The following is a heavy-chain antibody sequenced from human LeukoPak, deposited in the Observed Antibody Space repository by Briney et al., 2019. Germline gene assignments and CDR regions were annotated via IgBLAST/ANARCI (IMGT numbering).Heavy chain of an antibody. Sequence: ASVKVSCKASGYTFTSYGIIWVRQAPGQGLEWMGWISAYNGNTNYAQKLQGRVTMTTDTSTSTAYMELRSLRSDDTAVYYCATSYGSGSYYTQSYYYYGMDVWGKGTTVTVSS. CDR3: ATSYGSGSYYTQSYYYYGMDV. D-gene: IGHD3-10*01. J-gene: IGHJ6*04. V-gene: IGHV1-18*01. CDR2: ISAYNGNT. CDR1: GYTFTSYG.